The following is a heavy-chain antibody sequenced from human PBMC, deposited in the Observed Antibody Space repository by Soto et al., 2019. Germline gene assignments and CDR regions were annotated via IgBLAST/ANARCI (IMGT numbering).Heavy chain of an antibody. V-gene: IGHV1-18*01. CDR2: ISGYNGNT. CDR1: GYTFTTYG. Sequence: QVHLVQSGAEVKKPGASVKVSCKASGYTFTTYGISWVRQAPGQGLEWMGWISGYNGNTNYAQKLQGRVTMTTDTATSKADMELRSLRSDDTAVYYCARDTRGPSCPWGQGTLVTVSS. J-gene: IGHJ5*02. D-gene: IGHD3-3*01. CDR3: ARDTRGPSCP.